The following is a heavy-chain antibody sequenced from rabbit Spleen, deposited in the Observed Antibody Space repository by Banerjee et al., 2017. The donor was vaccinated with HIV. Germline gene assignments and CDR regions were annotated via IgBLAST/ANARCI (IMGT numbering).Heavy chain of an antibody. J-gene: IGHJ6*01. V-gene: IGHV1S45*01. CDR3: ARGDSVDSGYYALYGMDL. CDR1: GFDFSSNA. Sequence: QEQLVESGGGLVQPEGSLTLTCKASGFDFSSNAMCWVRQAPGKGLEWIACIGTGSSAGTYYASWAKGRFTISKTSSTTVTLQMTSLTAADTATYFCARGDSVDSGYYALYGMDLWGPGPSSPS. CDR2: IGTGSSAGT. D-gene: IGHD1-1*01.